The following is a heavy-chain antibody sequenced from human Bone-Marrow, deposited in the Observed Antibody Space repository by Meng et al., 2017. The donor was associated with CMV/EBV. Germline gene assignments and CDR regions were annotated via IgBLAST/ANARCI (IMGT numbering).Heavy chain of an antibody. CDR3: ARAGDCSSTSCPYNWFDP. D-gene: IGHD2-2*01. V-gene: IGHV3-48*04. Sequence: GGSLRLSCAASGFTFSSYSMNWVRQAPGKGLEWVSYISSSSSTIYYADSVKGRFTISRDNAKNSLYLQMNSLRAEDTAVYYCARAGDCSSTSCPYNWFDPWGQGTLVTVSS. CDR2: ISSSSSTI. J-gene: IGHJ5*02. CDR1: GFTFSSYS.